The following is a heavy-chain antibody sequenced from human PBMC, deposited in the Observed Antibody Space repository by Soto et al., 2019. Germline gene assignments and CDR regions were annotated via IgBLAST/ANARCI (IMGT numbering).Heavy chain of an antibody. CDR2: IYYSGST. V-gene: IGHV4-59*01. CDR1: GGSISSYY. D-gene: IGHD3-22*01. J-gene: IGHJ3*02. Sequence: SETLSLTCTVSGGSISSYYWSWIRQPPGKGLEWIGYIYYSGSTNYNPSLKSRVTISVDTSKNQFSLNLSSVTAADTAVYYCARARPWGYYDSSGPTASDAFDIWGQGTMVTVS. CDR3: ARARPWGYYDSSGPTASDAFDI.